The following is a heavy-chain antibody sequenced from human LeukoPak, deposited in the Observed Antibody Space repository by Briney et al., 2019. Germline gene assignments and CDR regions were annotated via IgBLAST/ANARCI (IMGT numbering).Heavy chain of an antibody. Sequence: SETLSLTCTVSGDSLSSYSWTWIRQPPGKGLEWIGFISYSGSTRYNASFESRVTMSIDTSNNQFSMKLTSVTAADTARYYCARVGRGVHTWGSYSFDQWGQGALVTVSS. CDR3: ARVGRGVHTWGSYSFDQ. CDR1: GDSLSSYS. CDR2: ISYSGST. V-gene: IGHV4-59*01. J-gene: IGHJ4*02. D-gene: IGHD3-16*01.